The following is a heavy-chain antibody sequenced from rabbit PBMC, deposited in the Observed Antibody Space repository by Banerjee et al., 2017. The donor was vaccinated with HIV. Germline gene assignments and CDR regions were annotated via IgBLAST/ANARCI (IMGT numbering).Heavy chain of an antibody. Sequence: QSLEESGGDLVKPGASLTLTCTASGFSFSSGYYMCWVRQAPGKGLEWIACIYAGNSVGTYYASWAKGRFTISKTSSTTVTLQMTSLTAADTATYFCARDAGYAGSNLWGQGTLVTVS. CDR2: IYAGNSVGT. D-gene: IGHD4-2*01. V-gene: IGHV1S40*01. CDR1: GFSFSSGYY. CDR3: ARDAGYAGSNL. J-gene: IGHJ4*01.